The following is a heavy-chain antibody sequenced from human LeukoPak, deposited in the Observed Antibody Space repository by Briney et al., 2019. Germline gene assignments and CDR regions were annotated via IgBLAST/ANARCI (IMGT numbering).Heavy chain of an antibody. CDR3: ARVRPPYGDYASWYFDL. Sequence: SETLSLTCTVSGGSISGGDYYWSWIRQPPGKGLEWIGYIYYSGSTYYNPSLKSRVTISVDTSKNQFSLKLSSVTAADTAVYFCARVRPPYGDYASWYFDLWGRGTLVTVSS. CDR1: GGSISGGDYY. J-gene: IGHJ2*01. CDR2: IYYSGST. V-gene: IGHV4-30-4*01. D-gene: IGHD4-17*01.